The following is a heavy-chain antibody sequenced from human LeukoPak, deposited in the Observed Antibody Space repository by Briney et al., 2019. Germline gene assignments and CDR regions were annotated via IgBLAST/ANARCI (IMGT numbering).Heavy chain of an antibody. D-gene: IGHD6-6*01. CDR1: GFTFSDYY. CDR3: ARIDSSSSSINY. CDR2: ISSSGSTI. J-gene: IGHJ4*02. Sequence: GGSLRLSCAASGFTFSDYYMSWIRQAPGKGLEWVSYISSSGSTIYYADSVKGRFTISRDNTKNSLYLQMNSLRAEDTAVYYCARIDSSSSSINYWGQGTLVTVSS. V-gene: IGHV3-11*04.